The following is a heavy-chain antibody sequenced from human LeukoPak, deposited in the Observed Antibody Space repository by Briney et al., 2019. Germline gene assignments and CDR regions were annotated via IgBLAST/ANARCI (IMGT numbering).Heavy chain of an antibody. CDR2: INPNNGGT. CDR1: VSAFTVYF. CDR3: AGHSSSSEGLFAT. J-gene: IGHJ5*02. D-gene: IGHD6-6*01. V-gene: IGHV1-2*02. Sequence: GASVKVSCKASVSAFTVYFIRWVRHAPGQGLEWMGWINPNNGGTNYAQKFQSRVTMTREPSINTVYMDFSRLTSDATAIFYCAGHSSSSEGLFATWGQGTLVTVSS.